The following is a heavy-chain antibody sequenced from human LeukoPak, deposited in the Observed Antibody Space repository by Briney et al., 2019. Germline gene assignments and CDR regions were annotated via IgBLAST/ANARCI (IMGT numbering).Heavy chain of an antibody. CDR3: ARGTGNYYGY. J-gene: IGHJ4*02. CDR2: IKSDGSST. CDR1: GFTFSDYW. D-gene: IGHD3/OR15-3a*01. Sequence: PGGSLRLSCAASGFTFSDYWMHWVRQAPGKGLVWVSRIKSDGSSTSYADSVKGRFTITRDGAKNTLYLQMNSLRAEDTAVYYCARGTGNYYGYWGQGTLVTVSS. V-gene: IGHV3-74*01.